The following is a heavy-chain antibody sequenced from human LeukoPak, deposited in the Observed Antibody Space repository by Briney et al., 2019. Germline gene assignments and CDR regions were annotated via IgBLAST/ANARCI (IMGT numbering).Heavy chain of an antibody. CDR2: IYHSGST. CDR1: GGSISSGGYS. J-gene: IGHJ4*02. V-gene: IGHV4-30-2*01. D-gene: IGHD2-2*01. Sequence: SETLSLTCAVSGGSISSGGYSWSWIRQPPGKGLEWIGYIYHSGSTYYSPSLKSRVTISVDRSKNQFSLKLSSVTAADTAVYYCARVLCSSTSCYPYFDYWGQGTLVTVSS. CDR3: ARVLCSSTSCYPYFDY.